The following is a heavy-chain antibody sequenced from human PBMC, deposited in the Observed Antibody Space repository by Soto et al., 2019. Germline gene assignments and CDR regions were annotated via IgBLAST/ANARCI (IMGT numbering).Heavy chain of an antibody. CDR2: ISGSGHST. Sequence: PGGSLRLSCAASGSTFSRYAMCWVRQAPGKGLDWVSAISGSGHSTYYTDSVKGRFTISRDNSKNTLFLQMNSLTAEDTAVYYCAKDGSTTWNYYFDSWGQGILVTVSS. J-gene: IGHJ4*02. CDR3: AKDGSTTWNYYFDS. V-gene: IGHV3-23*01. D-gene: IGHD2-2*01. CDR1: GSTFSRYA.